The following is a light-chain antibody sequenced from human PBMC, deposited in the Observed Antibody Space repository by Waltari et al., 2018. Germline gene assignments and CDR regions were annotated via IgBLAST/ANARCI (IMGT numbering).Light chain of an antibody. CDR3: ISFTSSVTYV. V-gene: IGLV2-14*01. Sequence: QSALTQPASVSGSPGQSITISCTGTSSDIGAYKYVSWYQQHPGKAPNLIIYEVSNRPSGFSNRFSGSKSGNTASLSISGLQAEDEADYYCISFTSSVTYVFGTGTRVTVV. J-gene: IGLJ1*01. CDR2: EVS. CDR1: SSDIGAYKY.